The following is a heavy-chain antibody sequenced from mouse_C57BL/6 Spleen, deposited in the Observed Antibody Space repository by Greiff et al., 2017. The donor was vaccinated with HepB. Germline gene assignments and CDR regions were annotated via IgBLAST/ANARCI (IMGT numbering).Heavy chain of an antibody. J-gene: IGHJ1*03. CDR2: ISYDGSN. Sequence: EVKLMESGPGLVKPSQSLSLTCSVTGYSITSGYYWNWIRQFPGNKLEWMGYISYDGSNNYNPSLKNRISITRKTSKNQFFLKLNSVTTEDTATYYCATGLRYFDVWGTGTTVTVSS. CDR1: GYSITSGYY. V-gene: IGHV3-6*01. CDR3: ATGLRYFDV.